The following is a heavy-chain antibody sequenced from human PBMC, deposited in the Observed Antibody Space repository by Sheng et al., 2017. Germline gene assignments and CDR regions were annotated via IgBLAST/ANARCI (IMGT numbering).Heavy chain of an antibody. V-gene: IGHV3-53*01. CDR2: IYSGGST. CDR3: ARDVRNYDFWSGAYYYGMDV. D-gene: IGHD3-3*01. CDR1: GFTVSSNY. J-gene: IGHJ6*02. Sequence: EVQLVESGGGLIQPGGSLRLSCAASGFTVSSNYMSWVRQAPGKGLEWVSVIYSGGSTYYADSVKGRFTISRDNSKNKLYLQMNSLRAEDTAVYYCARDVRNYDFWSGAYYYGMDVWGQGTTVTV.